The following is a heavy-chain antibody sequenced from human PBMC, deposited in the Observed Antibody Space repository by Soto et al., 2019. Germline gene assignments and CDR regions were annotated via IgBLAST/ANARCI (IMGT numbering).Heavy chain of an antibody. D-gene: IGHD6-19*01. J-gene: IGHJ6*02. Sequence: PGGSLRLSCAASGFTFSSYGMHWVRQAPGKGLEWVAVIWYDGSNKYYADSVKGRFTISRGNSKNTLYLQMNSLRAEDTAVYYCARSSEWLLGMDVWGQGTTVTVSS. CDR3: ARSSEWLLGMDV. CDR1: GFTFSSYG. CDR2: IWYDGSNK. V-gene: IGHV3-33*01.